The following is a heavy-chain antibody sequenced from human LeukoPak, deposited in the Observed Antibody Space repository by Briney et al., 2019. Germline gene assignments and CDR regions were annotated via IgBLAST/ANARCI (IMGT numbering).Heavy chain of an antibody. V-gene: IGHV3-30*18. D-gene: IGHD3-10*01. CDR2: ISHDGSNK. Sequence: PGGSLRLSCAASGFTFSSYCMHWVRQAPGKGLEWVAVISHDGSNKYYADFVKGRFTISRDNSKNTLYLQMNILRAEDTAVYYCAKAREYYYGSGSDYWGQGTLVTVSS. CDR1: GFTFSSYC. CDR3: AKAREYYYGSGSDY. J-gene: IGHJ4*02.